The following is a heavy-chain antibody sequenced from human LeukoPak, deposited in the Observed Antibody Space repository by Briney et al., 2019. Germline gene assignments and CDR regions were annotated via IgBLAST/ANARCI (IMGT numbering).Heavy chain of an antibody. Sequence: ASVKVSCKASGGTFSSYAISWVRQAPGQGLEWMGGIIPIFGTANYAQKFQGRVTITADESTSTAYMELSSLRSEDTAVHYCARDVREYSSSSGRGWFDPWGQGTLVTVSS. CDR1: GGTFSSYA. CDR2: IIPIFGTA. V-gene: IGHV1-69*13. D-gene: IGHD6-6*01. CDR3: ARDVREYSSSSGRGWFDP. J-gene: IGHJ5*02.